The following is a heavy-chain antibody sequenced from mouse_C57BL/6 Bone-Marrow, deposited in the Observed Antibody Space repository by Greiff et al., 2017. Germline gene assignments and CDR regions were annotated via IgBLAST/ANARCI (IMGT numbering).Heavy chain of an antibody. J-gene: IGHJ2*01. Sequence: EVQLVESGGGLVKPGGSLKLSCAASGFTFSSYAMSWVRQTPEKRLEWVATISDGGSYTYYPDNVKGRFTISRDNAKNNLYLQMSKLKSEDTAMYYCTGECDYDGSSYDYFDYGGQGTTLTVSS. D-gene: IGHD1-1*01. CDR2: ISDGGSYT. CDR3: TGECDYDGSSYDYFDY. CDR1: GFTFSSYA. V-gene: IGHV5-4*01.